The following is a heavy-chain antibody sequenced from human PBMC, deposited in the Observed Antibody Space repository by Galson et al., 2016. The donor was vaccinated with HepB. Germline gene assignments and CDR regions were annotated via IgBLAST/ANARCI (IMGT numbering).Heavy chain of an antibody. J-gene: IGHJ6*02. CDR1: GFTVGNNY. Sequence: SLRLSCAASGFTVGNNYMIWVRQAPGKGLEWVSLIYSGGRTSYADSVKGRFTISRDNSKNTVSLQMNSLSAEDTAVYYCAREEIWVRGKIRYYAMDVWGQGTTVTVSS. CDR3: AREEIWVRGKIRYYAMDV. V-gene: IGHV3-53*01. D-gene: IGHD3-10*01. CDR2: IYSGGRT.